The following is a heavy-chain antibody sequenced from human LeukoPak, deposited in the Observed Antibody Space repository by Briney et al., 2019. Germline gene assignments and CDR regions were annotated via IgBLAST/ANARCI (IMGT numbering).Heavy chain of an antibody. CDR3: TRGAGTGWRFDS. D-gene: IGHD6-19*01. CDR1: GFTFSSYS. CDR2: ISSSSSYI. J-gene: IGHJ4*02. V-gene: IGHV3-21*01. Sequence: GGSLRLSCAASGFTFSSYSMNWVRQAPGKGLEWVSSISSSSSYIYYSDSVKGRFTISRDNAKNSLYLQMNSLKADDTAVYYCTRGAGTGWRFDSWGQGTLVTVSS.